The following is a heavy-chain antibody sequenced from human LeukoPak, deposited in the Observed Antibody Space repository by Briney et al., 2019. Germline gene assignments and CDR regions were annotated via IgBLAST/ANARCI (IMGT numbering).Heavy chain of an antibody. Sequence: ASVKVSCKASGYTFTHYGINWVRQAPGQGLEWMGWISAFNGSTNYAQNLQGRVTMTTDTSTNTAYMELRSLISDDTAVYYCARAPSSSSTWYYHHWGQGTLVTVSS. D-gene: IGHD6-13*01. J-gene: IGHJ1*01. V-gene: IGHV1-18*01. CDR2: ISAFNGST. CDR1: GYTFTHYG. CDR3: ARAPSSSSTWYYHH.